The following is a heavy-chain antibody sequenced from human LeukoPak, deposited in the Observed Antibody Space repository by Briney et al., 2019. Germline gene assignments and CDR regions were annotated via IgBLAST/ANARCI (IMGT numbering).Heavy chain of an antibody. CDR2: IKQDGSEK. V-gene: IGHV3-7*01. CDR1: GFTFSSYW. Sequence: GGSLRLSCAASGFTFSSYWMSWVRQAPGKGLEWVANIKQDGSEKHYVDSVKGQFTISRDNAKNSLSLQMNSLRAEDTAVYYCARDSSIAVENFDYWGQGTLVTVSS. CDR3: ARDSSIAVENFDY. J-gene: IGHJ4*02.